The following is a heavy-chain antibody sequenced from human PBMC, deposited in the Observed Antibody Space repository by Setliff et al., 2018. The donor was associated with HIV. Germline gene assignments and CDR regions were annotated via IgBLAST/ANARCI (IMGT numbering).Heavy chain of an antibody. Sequence: ASVKVSCKASRSTFNSHTINWVRQAPGQGLEWMGWINPNSGGTTYAQKFQGRVTMTSDTSISTAYMELSRLRSDDTAVYYCARVVDSSSWYDWFDPWGQGTLVTVSS. CDR3: ARVVDSSSWYDWFDP. J-gene: IGHJ5*02. V-gene: IGHV1-2*02. D-gene: IGHD6-13*01. CDR1: RSTFNSHT. CDR2: INPNSGGT.